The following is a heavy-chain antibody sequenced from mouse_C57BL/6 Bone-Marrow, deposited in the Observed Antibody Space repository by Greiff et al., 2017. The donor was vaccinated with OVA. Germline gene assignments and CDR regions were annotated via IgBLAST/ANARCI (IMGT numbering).Heavy chain of an antibody. Sequence: VHLVESGAELVRPGTSVKVSCKASGYAFTNYLIEWVKQRPGQGLEWIGVINPGSGGTNYNEKFKGKATLTADKSSSTAYMQLSSLTSEDSAVYFCARRDSSGYFDYWGQGTTLTVSS. D-gene: IGHD3-2*02. V-gene: IGHV1-54*01. CDR2: INPGSGGT. CDR1: GYAFTNYL. CDR3: ARRDSSGYFDY. J-gene: IGHJ2*01.